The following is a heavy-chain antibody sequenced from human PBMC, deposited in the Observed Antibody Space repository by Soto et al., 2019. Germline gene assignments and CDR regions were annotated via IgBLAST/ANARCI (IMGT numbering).Heavy chain of an antibody. CDR2: IWYDGSNK. Sequence: PGGSLRLSCAASGFTFSSYGMHWVRQAPGKGLEWVAVIWYDGSNKYYADSVKGRFTISRDNSKNTLYLQMNSLRAEDTAVYYCARDTYYDFWSGYSPSWFDPWGQGTLVTVSS. CDR1: GFTFSSYG. V-gene: IGHV3-33*01. D-gene: IGHD3-3*01. J-gene: IGHJ5*02. CDR3: ARDTYYDFWSGYSPSWFDP.